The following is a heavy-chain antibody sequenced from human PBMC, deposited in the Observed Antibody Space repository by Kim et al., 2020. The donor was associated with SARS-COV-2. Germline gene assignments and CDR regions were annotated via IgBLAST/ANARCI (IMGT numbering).Heavy chain of an antibody. V-gene: IGHV3-23*01. J-gene: IGHJ4*02. D-gene: IGHD3-10*01. CDR3: AKGVASGGSYFDS. Sequence: YADAVKGRLPISRDNSKDTIYLQMNGRRDEDTAIYYCAKGVASGGSYFDSWGQGILVAVSS.